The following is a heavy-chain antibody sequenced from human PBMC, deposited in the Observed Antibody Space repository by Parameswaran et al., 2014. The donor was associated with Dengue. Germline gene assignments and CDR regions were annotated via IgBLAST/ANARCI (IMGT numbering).Heavy chain of an antibody. CDR1: GFTFRSYG. J-gene: IGHJ6*04. V-gene: IGHV3-33*01. D-gene: IGHD2-2*01. CDR2: IWYDGINK. CDR3: ARARDTSSYYYYYGMDV. Sequence: QAGGSLRFSCAASGFTFRSYGMHWVRQAPGKGLEWVAIIWYDGINKYYADSVKGRFTISRENSRNTLYLQMNSLRAEDTAVYYCARARDTSSYYYYYGMDVWAKDHGHRLL.